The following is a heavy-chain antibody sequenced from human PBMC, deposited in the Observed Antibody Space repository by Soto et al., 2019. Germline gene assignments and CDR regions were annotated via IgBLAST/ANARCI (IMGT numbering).Heavy chain of an antibody. Sequence: PSETLSLTCTVSGGSISSGDYYWSWIRQPPGKGLEWIGYIYYSGSTYYNPSLKSRVTISVDTSKNQFSLKLCSVAAADTAVYYCASTPTYYDFWSGYPDAFDIWGQGTMVTVSS. V-gene: IGHV4-30-4*01. CDR2: IYYSGST. D-gene: IGHD3-3*01. CDR1: GGSISSGDYY. CDR3: ASTPTYYDFWSGYPDAFDI. J-gene: IGHJ3*02.